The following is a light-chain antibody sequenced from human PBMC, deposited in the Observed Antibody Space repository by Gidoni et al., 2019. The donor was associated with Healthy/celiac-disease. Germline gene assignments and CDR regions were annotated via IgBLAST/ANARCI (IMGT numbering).Light chain of an antibody. CDR3: QQYGSSPLT. CDR2: GAS. CDR1: QSVSSSY. J-gene: IGKJ4*01. V-gene: IGKV3-20*01. Sequence: EIVLTQSPGTLSLSPGERATLSCRASQSVSSSYLAWDQQKPGQAPRLLIYGASSRATGIPDRFSCSGSGTDFTLTISRLEPEDFAVYYCQQYGSSPLTFGGGTKVEIK.